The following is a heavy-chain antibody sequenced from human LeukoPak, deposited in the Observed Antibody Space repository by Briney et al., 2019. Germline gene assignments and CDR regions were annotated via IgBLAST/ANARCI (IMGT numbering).Heavy chain of an antibody. CDR3: VRDPSGSGFAFDS. D-gene: IGHD1-1*01. J-gene: IGHJ4*02. Sequence: GGSLRLSCAASGFTFSSYAMHWVRQAPGKGLEWVAVISYDGSNEYYADSVKGRFTISRDTSKNTLYLQMNSLRVEDTAVYYCVRDPSGSGFAFDSWGQGALVTVSS. CDR1: GFTFSSYA. V-gene: IGHV3-30-3*01. CDR2: ISYDGSNE.